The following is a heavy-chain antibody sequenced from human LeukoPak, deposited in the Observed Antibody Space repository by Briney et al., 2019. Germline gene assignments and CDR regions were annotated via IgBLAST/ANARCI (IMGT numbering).Heavy chain of an antibody. Sequence: ASVKVSCKTSGFTFRGYGFTWVRQAAGQGLEWMGWISAYTGDTKSAQKFQGRITMTTDTTTSTAYMEMRSLRSDDTAVYCCARGCRSTCSYGLDYWGQGTLVTVSS. V-gene: IGHV1-18*01. CDR2: ISAYTGDT. J-gene: IGHJ4*02. D-gene: IGHD2-2*01. CDR3: ARGCRSTCSYGLDY. CDR1: GFTFRGYG.